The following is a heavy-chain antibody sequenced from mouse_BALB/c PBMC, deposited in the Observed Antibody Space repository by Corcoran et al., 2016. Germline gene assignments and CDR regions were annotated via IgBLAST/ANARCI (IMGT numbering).Heavy chain of an antibody. CDR3: ARAPLHYYAMDY. D-gene: IGHD6-1*01. Sequence: QIQLVQSGPELTKPGETVKISCQASGYIFTHYGMNLVKQAPGKGLKGMGWINTYTGEPTYADDFKGRFAFSLETSASTAYLQINNLKNEDTATYFCARAPLHYYAMDYWGQGTAVTVSS. J-gene: IGHJ4*01. V-gene: IGHV9-3-1*01. CDR1: GYIFTHYG. CDR2: INTYTGEP.